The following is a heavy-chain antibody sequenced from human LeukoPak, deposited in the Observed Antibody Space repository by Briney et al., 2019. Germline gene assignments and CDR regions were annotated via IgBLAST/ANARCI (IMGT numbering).Heavy chain of an antibody. V-gene: IGHV1-18*01. CDR1: GGTFRTYA. Sequence: ASVKVSCKAAGGTFRTYAISWVRQAPGQGLEWMGWISAYNGNTNYAQKLQGRVTMTTDTSTSTAYMELRSLRSDDTAVYYCARDPNGYGYVSRNSRNDYWGQGTLVTVSS. CDR2: ISAYNGNT. D-gene: IGHD5-12*01. CDR3: ARDPNGYGYVSRNSRNDY. J-gene: IGHJ4*02.